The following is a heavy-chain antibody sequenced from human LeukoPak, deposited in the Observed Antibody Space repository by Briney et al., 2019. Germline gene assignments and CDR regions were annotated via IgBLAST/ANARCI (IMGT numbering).Heavy chain of an antibody. V-gene: IGHV3-9*01. CDR2: ISWNSGSI. CDR1: GFTFDDYA. Sequence: PGGSLRLSRAASGFTFDDYAMHWVRQAPGKGLEWVSGISWNSGSIGYADSVKGRFTISRDNAKNSLYLQMNSLRAEDTALHYCAKDIGALRLSRGDAFDIWGQGTMVTVSS. D-gene: IGHD5/OR15-5a*01. J-gene: IGHJ3*02. CDR3: AKDIGALRLSRGDAFDI.